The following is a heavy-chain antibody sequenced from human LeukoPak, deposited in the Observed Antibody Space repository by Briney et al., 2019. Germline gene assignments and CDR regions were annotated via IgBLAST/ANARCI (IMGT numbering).Heavy chain of an antibody. CDR1: GFTFSSYA. D-gene: IGHD6-13*01. CDR3: AKDKGALIAAAGILDY. Sequence: GGSLRLSCAASGFTFSSYAMTWVRQAPGKGLEWVSVISGSGGSTYYADSVKGRFTISRDNSKSTMYLQMNSLRAEDTAVYYCAKDKGALIAAAGILDYWGQGTLVTVSS. CDR2: ISGSGGST. V-gene: IGHV3-23*01. J-gene: IGHJ4*02.